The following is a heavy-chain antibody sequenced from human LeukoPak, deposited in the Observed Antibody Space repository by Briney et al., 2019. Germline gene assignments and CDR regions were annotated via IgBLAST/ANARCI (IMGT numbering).Heavy chain of an antibody. CDR1: GFTFSSYS. J-gene: IGHJ4*02. V-gene: IGHV3-23*01. Sequence: GGSLRLSCAASGFTFSSYSMNWVRQAPGKGLEWVSAISGSGGGTYYADSVKGRFTISRDNSKNTLFLQMNSLRAGDTAVYYCAKGRDSYYFDYWGQGTLVTVSS. CDR3: AKGRDSYYFDY. CDR2: ISGSGGGT.